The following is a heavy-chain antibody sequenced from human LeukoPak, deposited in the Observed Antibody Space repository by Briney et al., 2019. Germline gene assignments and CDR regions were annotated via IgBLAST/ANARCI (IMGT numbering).Heavy chain of an antibody. V-gene: IGHV5-51*01. D-gene: IGHD6-13*01. Sequence: PGAFPQISRNGSGYIFTSYWIGRGRPLPGKGLELMGIIYPGDSDTRYSPSFQGQITISADKSISTAYLQWSSLKASDTAMYYCARGYSFPLNFDSWGQGTLVTVSS. J-gene: IGHJ4*02. CDR1: GYIFTSYW. CDR2: IYPGDSDT. CDR3: ARGYSFPLNFDS.